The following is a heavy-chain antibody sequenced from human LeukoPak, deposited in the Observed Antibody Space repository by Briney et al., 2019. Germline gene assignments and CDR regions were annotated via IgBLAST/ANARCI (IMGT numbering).Heavy chain of an antibody. CDR3: ARASIVGATFGDY. D-gene: IGHD1-26*01. J-gene: IGHJ4*02. CDR2: IYCSGST. CDR1: GGSISSGGYY. V-gene: IGHV4-31*03. Sequence: SETLSLTCTVSGGSISSGGYYWSWIRQHPGKGLEWIGYIYCSGSTYYNPSLKSRVTISLDTSKNQFSLKLSSVTAADTAVYFCARASIVGATFGDYWGQGTLVTVSS.